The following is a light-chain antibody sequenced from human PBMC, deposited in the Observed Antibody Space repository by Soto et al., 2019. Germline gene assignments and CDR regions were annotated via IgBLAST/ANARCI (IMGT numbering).Light chain of an antibody. Sequence: DIQMTQSPSSLSASVGDRVTITCRASQGISNYLAWYQQKPGKAPQLLIYGATTLQSGVPSRLSGSGSGTDFTLTIASLQPEDVATYYCQKYNSDPLTCGGGTKVEIK. CDR2: GAT. CDR1: QGISNY. CDR3: QKYNSDPLT. V-gene: IGKV1-27*01. J-gene: IGKJ4*01.